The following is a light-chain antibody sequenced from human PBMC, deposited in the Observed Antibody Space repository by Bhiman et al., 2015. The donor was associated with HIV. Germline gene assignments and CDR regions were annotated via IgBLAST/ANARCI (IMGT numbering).Light chain of an antibody. CDR3: SSYGGTTNWGA. CDR1: TNDVGGYNY. J-gene: IGLJ2*01. V-gene: IGLV2-8*01. Sequence: QSALTQPASVSGSPGQSITISCTGTTNDVGGYNYVSWYQQHPGKAPQLLIYDVSKRPSGVPARFSGSKSGNTASLTVSGLQDEDEADYYCSSYGGTTNWGAFGGGTKLTVL. CDR2: DVS.